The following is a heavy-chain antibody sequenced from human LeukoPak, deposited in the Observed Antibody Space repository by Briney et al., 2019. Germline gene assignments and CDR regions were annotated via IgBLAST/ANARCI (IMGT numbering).Heavy chain of an antibody. Sequence: PSETLSLTCTASGGSISSYYWSWIRQPPGKGLEWIGYIYYSGSTNYNPSLKSRVTISVDTSKNQFSLKLSSVTAADTAVYYCASSDSGYDFWFDYWGQGTLVTVSS. CDR2: IYYSGST. CDR1: GGSISSYY. J-gene: IGHJ4*02. V-gene: IGHV4-59*01. D-gene: IGHD5-12*01. CDR3: ASSDSGYDFWFDY.